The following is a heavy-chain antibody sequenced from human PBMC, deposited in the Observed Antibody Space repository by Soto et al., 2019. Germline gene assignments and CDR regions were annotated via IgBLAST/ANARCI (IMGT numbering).Heavy chain of an antibody. D-gene: IGHD3-10*01. CDR1: GGTFSSYA. CDR3: ARAWGVRGVIITNWFDP. J-gene: IGHJ5*02. V-gene: IGHV1-69*01. CDR2: IIPIFGTA. Sequence: QVQLVQSGAEVKKPGSSVKVSCKASGGTFSSYAISWVRQAPGQGLEWMGGIIPIFGTANYAQKFQGRVTITADESTSTAYMEMSSLRSEDTAVYYCARAWGVRGVIITNWFDPWGQGNLVTVSS.